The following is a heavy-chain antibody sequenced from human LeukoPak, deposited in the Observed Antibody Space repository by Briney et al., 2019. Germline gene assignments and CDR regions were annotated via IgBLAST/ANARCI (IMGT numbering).Heavy chain of an antibody. CDR3: ARGAAAEAYYYYYGMDV. V-gene: IGHV4-59*01. CDR2: IYYSGST. CDR1: GGSISSYY. Sequence: PSETLSLTCTVSGGSISSYYWSWIRQPPGKGLEWIGYIYYSGSTNYNPSLKSRVTISVDTSKNQFSLKLSSVTAADTAVYYCARGAAAEAYYYYYGMDVWGQGTTVTVSS. D-gene: IGHD6-13*01. J-gene: IGHJ6*02.